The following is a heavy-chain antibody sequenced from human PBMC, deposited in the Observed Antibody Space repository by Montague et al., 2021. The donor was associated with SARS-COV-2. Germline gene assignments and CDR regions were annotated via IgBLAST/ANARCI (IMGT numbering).Heavy chain of an antibody. V-gene: IGHV4-59*01. CDR3: ARERRPTHGFLELRVSRDYHYFYAMDV. CDR2: IFPRGSA. J-gene: IGHJ6*02. Sequence: SETLSLTCTVSGGSITSFYWSWIRQSPGEGLEWIGDIFPRGSANYNPALKSRVTISVDTSQNLISLQMRSVTAGDTAVYLCARERRPTHGFLELRVSRDYHYFYAMDVWGQGTTVIVSS. CDR1: GGSITSFY. D-gene: IGHD3-3*01.